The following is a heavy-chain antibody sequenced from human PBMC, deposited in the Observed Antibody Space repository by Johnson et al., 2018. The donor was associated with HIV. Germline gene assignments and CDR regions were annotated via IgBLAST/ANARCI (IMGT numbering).Heavy chain of an antibody. D-gene: IGHD6-6*01. Sequence: QVQLVESGGGVVQPGRSLRLSCAASGLNFSDYGMHWVRQAPGKGLEWVAVISFYGSKEYYADSVKGRFTISRDNSKKTLYLQVNSLRDEDTAVYYCAKVHIPARWSAAFDIWGRGTLVTVSS. CDR3: AKVHIPARWSAAFDI. J-gene: IGHJ3*02. CDR1: GLNFSDYG. CDR2: ISFYGSKE. V-gene: IGHV3-30-3*01.